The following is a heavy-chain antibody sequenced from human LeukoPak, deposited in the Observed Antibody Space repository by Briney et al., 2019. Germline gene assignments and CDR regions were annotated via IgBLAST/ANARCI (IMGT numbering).Heavy chain of an antibody. CDR2: ISGSGGST. Sequence: PGGSLRLSCAASGFTVSINSMSWVRQAPGKGLEWVSAISGSGGSTYYADSVKGRFTISRDNSKNTLYLQMNSLRAEDTAVYYCAKDVYTGRNGDYFDYWGQGTLVTVSS. CDR1: GFTVSINS. J-gene: IGHJ4*02. V-gene: IGHV3-23*01. CDR3: AKDVYTGRNGDYFDY. D-gene: IGHD4-17*01.